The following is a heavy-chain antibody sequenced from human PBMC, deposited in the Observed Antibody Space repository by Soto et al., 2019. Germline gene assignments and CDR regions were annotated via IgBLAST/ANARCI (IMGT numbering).Heavy chain of an antibody. CDR1: GFTFSSYA. D-gene: IGHD3-22*01. CDR3: AKDYYYDSSGYALFDY. J-gene: IGHJ4*02. V-gene: IGHV3-23*01. Sequence: PVGSLRLSCAASGFTFSSYAMSWVRQAPGKGLEWVSAISGSGGSTYYADSVKGRFTISRDNSKNTLYLQMNSLRAEDTAVYYCAKDYYYDSSGYALFDYWGQGTLVTVSS. CDR2: ISGSGGST.